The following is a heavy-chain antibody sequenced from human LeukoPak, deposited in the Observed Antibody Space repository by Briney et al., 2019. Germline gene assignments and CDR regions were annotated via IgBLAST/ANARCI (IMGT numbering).Heavy chain of an antibody. Sequence: GASVMVSCKASGYTFTSYGISWVRQAPGQGLEWMGWISAYNGNTNYAQKLQGRVTMTTDTSTSTAYRELRSLRSDDTAVYYCARDYCSSTSCYTGGFDYWGQGTLVTVSS. CDR3: ARDYCSSTSCYTGGFDY. CDR2: ISAYNGNT. D-gene: IGHD2-2*02. CDR1: GYTFTSYG. J-gene: IGHJ4*02. V-gene: IGHV1-18*01.